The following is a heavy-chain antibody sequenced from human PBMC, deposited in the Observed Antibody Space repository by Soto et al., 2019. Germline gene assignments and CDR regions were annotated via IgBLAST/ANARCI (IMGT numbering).Heavy chain of an antibody. CDR3: ARHEDFWNGSPYYYYGMDV. Sequence: GESLKISCKASGYSFTNFWIGWVRQTPGKGLEWMGIIYPSDSDTIYSPSFQGQGTISADKXLSTAYLHWSNLKASDTAMYFCARHEDFWNGSPYYYYGMDVWGQGTTVTVSS. V-gene: IGHV5-51*01. J-gene: IGHJ6*02. CDR1: GYSFTNFW. D-gene: IGHD3-3*01. CDR2: IYPSDSDT.